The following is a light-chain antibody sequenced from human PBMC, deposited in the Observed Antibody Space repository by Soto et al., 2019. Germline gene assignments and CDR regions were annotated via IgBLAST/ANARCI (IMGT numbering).Light chain of an antibody. Sequence: QSVLTQPASVSGSPGQSITISCTGTSSDVGGYDYVSWYQHHPGKVPKLIIYEVSKRPSGVSHRFSGSKSANTASLTISGLQAEDEAHYYCTSHTTSTTLPVVFGGGTKLTVL. CDR1: SSDVGGYDY. J-gene: IGLJ2*01. CDR2: EVS. CDR3: TSHTTSTTLPVV. V-gene: IGLV2-14*01.